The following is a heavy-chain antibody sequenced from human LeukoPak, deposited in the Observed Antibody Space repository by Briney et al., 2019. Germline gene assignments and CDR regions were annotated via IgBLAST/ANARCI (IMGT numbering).Heavy chain of an antibody. D-gene: IGHD6-13*01. V-gene: IGHV4-34*01. CDR1: GGSFSGYY. J-gene: IGHJ4*02. CDR3: ARYKSSSWSSAHYFDY. CDR2: INHSGST. Sequence: SETLSLTCAVYGGSFSGYYWSWIRQPPGKGLEWIGEINHSGSTNYNPSLKSRVTISVDTSKNQFSLKLSSVTAADTAVYYCARYKSSSWSSAHYFDYWGQGTLVTVSS.